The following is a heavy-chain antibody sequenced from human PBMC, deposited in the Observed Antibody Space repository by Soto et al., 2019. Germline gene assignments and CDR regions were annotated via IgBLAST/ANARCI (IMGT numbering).Heavy chain of an antibody. CDR1: GGSISSGGYY. Sequence: QVQLQESGPGLVKPSQTLSLTCTVSGGSISSGGYYWSWIRQHPGKGLEWIGYIYYSGSTYYNPSLKSRLTISVDTSKNQFSLKLSSVTAADTAVYYCARGGTMVRGVIHTPYFDYWGQGTLVTVSS. J-gene: IGHJ4*02. CDR3: ARGGTMVRGVIHTPYFDY. D-gene: IGHD3-10*01. V-gene: IGHV4-31*03. CDR2: IYYSGST.